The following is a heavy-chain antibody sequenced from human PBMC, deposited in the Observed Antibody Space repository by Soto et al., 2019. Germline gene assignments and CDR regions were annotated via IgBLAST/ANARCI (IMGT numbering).Heavy chain of an antibody. V-gene: IGHV3-30*18. CDR2: ISYDGSNK. Sequence: QVQLVESGGGVVQPGRSLRLSCAASGFTFSSYGMHWVRQAPGKGLEWVAVISYDGSNKYYADSVKGRFTISRDNSKNTLYLQMNSLRAEDTAVYYCAKDVGGGQLWSWGKGTLVTVSS. D-gene: IGHD5-18*01. CDR3: AKDVGGGQLWS. J-gene: IGHJ5*02. CDR1: GFTFSSYG.